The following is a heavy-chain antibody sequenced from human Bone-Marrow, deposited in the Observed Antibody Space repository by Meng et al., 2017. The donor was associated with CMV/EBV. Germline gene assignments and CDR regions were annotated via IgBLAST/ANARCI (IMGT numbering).Heavy chain of an antibody. CDR1: GGADSGNG. J-gene: IGHJ4*02. Sequence: GGADSGNGISEVRQARGQGLEWMGGGSTTHDTSNYTKKFKGRLAITTDDSMSKAYMELTGLRSEDTAVYYCARSSLGYSGNMEFDFWGQGTLVTVSS. D-gene: IGHD1-26*01. CDR3: ARSSLGYSGNMEFDF. V-gene: IGHV1-69*05. CDR2: GSTTHDTS.